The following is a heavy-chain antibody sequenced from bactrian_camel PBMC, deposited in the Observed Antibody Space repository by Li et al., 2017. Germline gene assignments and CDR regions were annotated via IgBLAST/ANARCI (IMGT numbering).Heavy chain of an antibody. Sequence: HVQLVESGGGSVQAGGSLKLSCVVSGYTYCMGWFRQGPGKERERVATIDRDGSTTYADSVKGRFTISQNNAKHTLYLEMSNLKPADTGMYSCAALKCSDVSSLMIMVRAADARYWGQGTQVTVS. CDR2: IDRDGST. J-gene: IGHJ4*01. CDR3: AALKCSDVSSLMIMVRAADARY. CDR1: GYTYC. D-gene: IGHD1*01. V-gene: IGHV3S53*01.